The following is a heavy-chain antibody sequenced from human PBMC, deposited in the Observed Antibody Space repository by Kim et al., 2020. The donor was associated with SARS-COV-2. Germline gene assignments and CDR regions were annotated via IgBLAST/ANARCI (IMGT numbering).Heavy chain of an antibody. CDR1: GFTFSSYS. J-gene: IGHJ5*02. D-gene: IGHD3-3*01. Sequence: GGSLRLSCAASGFTFSSYSMNWVRQAPGKGLEWVSYISSSSSTIYYADSLKGRFTISRDNAKNSLYLQMNSLRDEDTAVYYCARDLFWSGYSNWFDPWGQGTLVTVSS. CDR2: ISSSSSTI. V-gene: IGHV3-48*02. CDR3: ARDLFWSGYSNWFDP.